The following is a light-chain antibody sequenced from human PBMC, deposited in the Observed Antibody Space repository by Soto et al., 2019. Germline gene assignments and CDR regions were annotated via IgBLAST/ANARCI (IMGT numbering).Light chain of an antibody. CDR2: ASS. Sequence: QSALTQPASVSGSPGQSITISCTGTSSDVGSYNYVSWYQHNPGKAPRLMIYASSNRPSGVSHRFSGSRSGNTASLTISGLQAEDEADYYCSSYTSGSTLYVFGTGTKLTVL. V-gene: IGLV2-14*01. J-gene: IGLJ1*01. CDR3: SSYTSGSTLYV. CDR1: SSDVGSYNY.